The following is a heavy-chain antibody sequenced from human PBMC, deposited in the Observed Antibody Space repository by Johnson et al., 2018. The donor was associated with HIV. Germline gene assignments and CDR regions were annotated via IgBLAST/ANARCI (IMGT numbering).Heavy chain of an antibody. CDR1: GFTFSSYD. CDR3: ARRNLDYYDSRANDAFYI. J-gene: IGHJ3*02. CDR2: IGTAGDT. V-gene: IGHV3-13*01. D-gene: IGHD3-22*01. Sequence: VQLVESGGGLVQPGGSLRLSCAASGFTFSSYDMHWVRQATGKGLEWVSAIGTAGDTYYPGSVKGRFTISRENAKNTLYLQMNSLRAEDTPVYYCARRNLDYYDSRANDAFYIWGQGTMVTVSS.